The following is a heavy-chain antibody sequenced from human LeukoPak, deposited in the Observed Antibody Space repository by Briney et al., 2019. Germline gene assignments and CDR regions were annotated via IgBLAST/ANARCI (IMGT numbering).Heavy chain of an antibody. D-gene: IGHD3-16*01. CDR1: GLTFSSYW. CDR3: ARGGGLDV. J-gene: IGHJ6*02. Sequence: GGSLRLSCAASGLTFSSYWMNWARQAPGKGLEWVASINHNGNVNYYVDSVRGRFTISRDNAKNSLYLQMSNLRAEDTAVYFCARGGGLDVWGQGATVTVSS. V-gene: IGHV3-7*03. CDR2: INHNGNVN.